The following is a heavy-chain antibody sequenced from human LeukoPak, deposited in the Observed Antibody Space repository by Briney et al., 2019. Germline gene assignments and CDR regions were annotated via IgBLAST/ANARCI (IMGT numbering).Heavy chain of an antibody. CDR3: ARDGERSRLVSITYFDY. V-gene: IGHV1-18*01. CDR1: GYTFTSYG. D-gene: IGHD3-9*01. CDR2: ICAYNGNT. Sequence: VASVKVSCKASGYTFTSYGISWVRQAPGQGLEWMGWICAYNGNTNYAQKLQGRVTMTTDTSTSTAYMELRSLRSDDTAVYYCARDGERSRLVSITYFDYWGQGTLVTVSS. J-gene: IGHJ4*02.